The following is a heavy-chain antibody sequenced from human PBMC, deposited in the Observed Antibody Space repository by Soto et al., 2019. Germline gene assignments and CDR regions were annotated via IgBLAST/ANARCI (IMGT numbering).Heavy chain of an antibody. Sequence: SETLSLTCTVSSAPVSSTTYTWGWIRQPPGKGLEWVASVYYGGRSYYNPTLNSRVTISVDTSKNQFSLKLSSVTAADTAVYYCARRYGASFDYWGQGTLVTVS. V-gene: IGHV4-39*07. CDR1: SAPVSSTTYT. D-gene: IGHD4-17*01. J-gene: IGHJ4*02. CDR3: ARRYGASFDY. CDR2: VYYGGRS.